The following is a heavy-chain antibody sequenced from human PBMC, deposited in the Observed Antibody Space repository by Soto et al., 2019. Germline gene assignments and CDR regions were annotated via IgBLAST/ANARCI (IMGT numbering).Heavy chain of an antibody. CDR2: MRYSDNT. Sequence: XXTLPLPFAVSGGSISSGYDFWGSFRQPPGKGLEYIGRMRYSDNTWYNPSLKSRVTVSLDTPNNQFSLKLTSVTAADTAVYFCVRRTGYGNHRDWFDPWGQGILVTVSS. J-gene: IGHJ5*02. D-gene: IGHD5-12*01. V-gene: IGHV4-39*01. CDR1: GGSISSGYDF. CDR3: VRRTGYGNHRDWFDP.